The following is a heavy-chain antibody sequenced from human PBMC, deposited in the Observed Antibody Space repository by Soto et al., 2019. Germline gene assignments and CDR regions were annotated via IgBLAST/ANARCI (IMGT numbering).Heavy chain of an antibody. CDR3: AKKRRMDYGSGSFYYFDY. D-gene: IGHD3-10*01. V-gene: IGHV3-23*01. CDR1: GFTFSSYA. Sequence: GGSLRLSCAASGFTFSSYALSWVRQAPGKGLEWVSVISGSGGSTYYADSVKGRFTISRDNSKNRLYLQMNSLRAEDTAVYYCAKKRRMDYGSGSFYYFDYWGQGTLVTVSS. CDR2: ISGSGGST. J-gene: IGHJ4*02.